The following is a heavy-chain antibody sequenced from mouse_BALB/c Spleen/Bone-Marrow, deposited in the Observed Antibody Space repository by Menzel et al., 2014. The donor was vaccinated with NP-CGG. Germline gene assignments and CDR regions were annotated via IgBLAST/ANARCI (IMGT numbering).Heavy chain of an antibody. J-gene: IGHJ4*01. CDR3: ARDYYGSLYAMDY. CDR1: GFSLTSYG. V-gene: IGHV2-9*02. Sequence: VKLVESGPGLVAPSQSLSITCTVSGFSLTSYGVRWVRQPPGKGLEWLGVIWAGGSTNYNSALMSRLSISKDNSKSQVFLKMNSMQTDDTAMYYCARDYYGSLYAMDYWGQGTSVTVSS. CDR2: IWAGGST. D-gene: IGHD1-1*01.